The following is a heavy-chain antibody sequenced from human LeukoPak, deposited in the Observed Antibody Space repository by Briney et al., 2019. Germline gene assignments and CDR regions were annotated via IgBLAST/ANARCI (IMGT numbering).Heavy chain of an antibody. D-gene: IGHD6-13*01. CDR3: TRAGGGSSWFPAFFDY. Sequence: GGSLRLSCTASGFTFGDYAMSWVRQAPGKGLEWVGFIRSKAYGGTTEYAASVKGRFTISRDDSKSIAYLQMNSLKTEETAVYYCTRAGGGSSWFPAFFDYWGQGTLVTVSS. CDR2: IRSKAYGGTT. CDR1: GFTFGDYA. J-gene: IGHJ4*02. V-gene: IGHV3-49*04.